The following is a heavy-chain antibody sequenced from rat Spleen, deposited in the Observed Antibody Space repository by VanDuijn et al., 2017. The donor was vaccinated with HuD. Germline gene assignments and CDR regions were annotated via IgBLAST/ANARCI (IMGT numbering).Heavy chain of an antibody. CDR3: ARDYSNYFPYWYFDF. CDR2: ITTTGGNT. D-gene: IGHD1-2*01. V-gene: IGHV5-31*01. J-gene: IGHJ1*01. CDR1: GFTFNNYW. Sequence: EVQLVESGGGLVQPGRSLKLSCVASGFTFNNYWMTWIRQAPGKGLEWVASITTTGGNTYYRDSVKGRFTISRDNAKNTQYLQMDSLRSEDTATYYCARDYSNYFPYWYFDFWGPGTMVTVSS.